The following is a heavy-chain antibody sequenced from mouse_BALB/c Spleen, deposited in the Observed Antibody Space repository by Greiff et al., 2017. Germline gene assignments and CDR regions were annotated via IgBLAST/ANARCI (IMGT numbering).Heavy chain of an antibody. CDR3: ARGDWDWYFDV. J-gene: IGHJ1*01. V-gene: IGHV1-4*02. CDR1: GYTFTSYT. Sequence: VQLQQSAAELARPGASVKMSCKASGYTFTSYTMHWVKQRPGQGLEWIGYINPSSGYTEYNQKFKDKTTLTADKSSSTAYMQLSSLTSEDSAVYYCARGDWDWYFDVWGAGTTVTVSS. CDR2: INPSSGYT. D-gene: IGHD4-1*01.